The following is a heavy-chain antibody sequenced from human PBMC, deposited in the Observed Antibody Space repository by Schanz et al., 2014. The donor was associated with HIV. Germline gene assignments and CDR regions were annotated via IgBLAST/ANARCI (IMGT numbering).Heavy chain of an antibody. V-gene: IGHV3-33*06. CDR3: AKCPTMVRGTGMDV. D-gene: IGHD3-10*01. CDR1: GFTFSRFG. Sequence: VQLVESGGGVVQPGRSLRLSCAASGFTFSRFGMHWVRQAPAKGLEWVAVIWYDGSNKYYADSVKGRFTISRDNSKNTLYLQMNRLRAEDTAVYYCAKCPTMVRGTGMDVWGQGTTVTVSS. J-gene: IGHJ6*02. CDR2: IWYDGSNK.